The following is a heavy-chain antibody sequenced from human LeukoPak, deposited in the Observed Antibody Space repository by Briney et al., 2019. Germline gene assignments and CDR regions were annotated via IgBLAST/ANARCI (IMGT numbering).Heavy chain of an antibody. V-gene: IGHV3-23*01. J-gene: IGHJ4*02. Sequence: GGSLRLSCAASGFTFNTYAMSWVRQAPGKGLEWVSSNSGSGGSTYYADSVEGRFTISRDNSKNTLYLQMNSLRAEDTAVYYCARWYGGRKGDYWGQGTLVTVSS. CDR2: NSGSGGST. CDR3: ARWYGGRKGDY. D-gene: IGHD4-23*01. CDR1: GFTFNTYA.